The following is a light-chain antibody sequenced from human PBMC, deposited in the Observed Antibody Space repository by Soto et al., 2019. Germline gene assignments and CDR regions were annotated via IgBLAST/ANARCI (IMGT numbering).Light chain of an antibody. CDR2: DVS. CDR3: SSYTGSNTPVV. Sequence: QSALTQPASVSGSPGQSITISCTGTSSDVGGYNYVSWYQQHPGKAPNLIIFDVSNRPSGVSNRFSGSKSGNSASLTISGLQAEDEADYYCSSYTGSNTPVVFGGGTKLT. J-gene: IGLJ2*01. V-gene: IGLV2-14*01. CDR1: SSDVGGYNY.